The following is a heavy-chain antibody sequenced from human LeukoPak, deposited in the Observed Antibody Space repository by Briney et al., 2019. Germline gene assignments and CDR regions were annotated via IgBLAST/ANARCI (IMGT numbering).Heavy chain of an antibody. CDR3: VRGDGGHYYYYGMDV. Sequence: SQTLSLTCTVSGGSISSGSYYWSWIRQPAGKGLEWIGRIYTSGSTNYNPSLKSRVTISVDTSKNQVSLKLSSVTAADTAVYYCVRGDGGHYYYYGMDVWGQGTTVTVSS. J-gene: IGHJ6*02. CDR2: IYTSGST. V-gene: IGHV4-61*02. CDR1: GGSISSGSYY.